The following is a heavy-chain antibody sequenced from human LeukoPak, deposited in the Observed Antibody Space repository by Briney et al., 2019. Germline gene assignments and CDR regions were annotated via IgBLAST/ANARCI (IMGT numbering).Heavy chain of an antibody. D-gene: IGHD1-26*01. CDR2: ISAYNGNT. CDR1: GYTFTSYG. J-gene: IGHJ4*02. Sequence: ASVKVSCKASGYTFTSYGISWVRQAPGQGLEWMGWISAYNGNTNYAQKLQGRVTMTTDTSTSTAYKELRSLRSDDTAVYYCARRMYSGSYYDDYWGQGTLVTVSS. V-gene: IGHV1-18*01. CDR3: ARRMYSGSYYDDY.